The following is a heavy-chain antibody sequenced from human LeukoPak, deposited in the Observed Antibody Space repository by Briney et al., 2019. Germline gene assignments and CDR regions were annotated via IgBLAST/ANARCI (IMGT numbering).Heavy chain of an antibody. Sequence: ASARVSYTSSDYTYSRFFLHWVQQAPRHQFQYLGGIKPDNGEINESQKFQARITISTDTSISPINMELSMLTSDDATLYYCTNATVVAGGANLFDPWGEGTLVTVPS. CDR2: IKPDNGEI. V-gene: IGHV1-2*02. J-gene: IGHJ5*02. CDR1: DYTYSRFF. CDR3: TNATVVAGGANLFDP. D-gene: IGHD2-15*01.